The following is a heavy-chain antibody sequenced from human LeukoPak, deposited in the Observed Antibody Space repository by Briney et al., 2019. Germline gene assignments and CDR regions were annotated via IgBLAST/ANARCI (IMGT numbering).Heavy chain of an antibody. D-gene: IGHD2-21*01. CDR3: ARGYSGDGYHFDY. CDR1: GYTFTDYY. CDR2: INPTSGGT. Sequence: ASVKVSCKASGYTFTDYYVNWVRQAPGQGLEWVGWINPTSGGTSYAQKFQGRVTLTRDTSINTAYMDLSSLRYDDTAIYYCARGYSGDGYHFDYWGQGTLVAVSS. J-gene: IGHJ4*02. V-gene: IGHV1-2*02.